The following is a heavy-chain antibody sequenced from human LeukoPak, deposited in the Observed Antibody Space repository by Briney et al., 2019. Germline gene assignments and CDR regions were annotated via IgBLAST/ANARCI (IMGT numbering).Heavy chain of an antibody. J-gene: IGHJ4*02. V-gene: IGHV1-69*13. Sequence: ASVKVSCTASGGTFSSYAISWVRQAPGQGLEWMGGIIPIFGTANYAQKFQGRVTITADESTSTAYMELSSLRSEDTAVYYCARVQPDYGGNSEDYWGQGTLVTVSS. CDR2: IIPIFGTA. CDR3: ARVQPDYGGNSEDY. D-gene: IGHD4-23*01. CDR1: GGTFSSYA.